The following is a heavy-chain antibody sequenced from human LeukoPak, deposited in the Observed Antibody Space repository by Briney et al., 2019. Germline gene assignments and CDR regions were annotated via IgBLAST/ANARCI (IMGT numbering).Heavy chain of an antibody. CDR2: IYPDDSDA. D-gene: IGHD4/OR15-4a*01. CDR3: ARQRGASGTINYFDP. Sequence: GESLKISCETSGYSFTTYWIGWVRQMPGTGLEWVGAIYPDDSDARYSPSSQGQVIISADKPTRTAYLQWSSLKASDTAIYYCARQRGASGTINYFDPWGQGTLVTVSS. J-gene: IGHJ5*02. V-gene: IGHV5-51*01. CDR1: GYSFTTYW.